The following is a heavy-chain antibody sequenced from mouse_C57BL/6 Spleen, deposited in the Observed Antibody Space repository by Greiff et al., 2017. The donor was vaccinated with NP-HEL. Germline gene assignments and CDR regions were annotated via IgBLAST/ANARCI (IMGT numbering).Heavy chain of an antibody. V-gene: IGHV1-18*01. J-gene: IGHJ1*03. CDR2: INPNNGST. CDR3: ARRDYGSSWYFDV. Sequence: EVQLQQSGPELVKPGASVKIPCKASGYTFTDYNMDWVKQSHGKSLEWIGDINPNNGSTIYNQKFKGKATLTVDKSSSTAYMELRSLTSEDTAVYYCARRDYGSSWYFDVWGTGTTVTVSS. CDR1: GYTFTDYN. D-gene: IGHD1-1*01.